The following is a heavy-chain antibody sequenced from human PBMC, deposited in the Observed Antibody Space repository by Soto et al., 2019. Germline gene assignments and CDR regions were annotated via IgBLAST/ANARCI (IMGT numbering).Heavy chain of an antibody. CDR3: ARDSVWLTLGSENFQY. CDR2: INPENGYT. J-gene: IGHJ1*01. CDR1: GYTFTSYA. D-gene: IGHD6-19*01. Sequence: QVHLVQSGAEVQRPGASVKVSCKASGYTFTSYAIHWVRQAPGQRPEWMGWINPENGYTKYSQKFQGRVTISRDTSATTAYMELTGLNSEDTGVYYCARDSVWLTLGSENFQYWGQGTLVTVSS. V-gene: IGHV1-3*01.